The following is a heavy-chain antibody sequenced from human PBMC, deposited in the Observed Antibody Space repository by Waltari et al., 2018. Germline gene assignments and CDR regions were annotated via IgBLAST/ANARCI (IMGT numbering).Heavy chain of an antibody. CDR2: INHRGIP. D-gene: IGHD2-2*01. CDR1: GGSFSGYY. CDR3: ARGRYCTSTTCFRSAFDI. V-gene: IGHV4-34*01. J-gene: IGHJ3*02. Sequence: QVQLQQWGAGLLKPSETLSLTCAVYGGSFSGYYWSWIRQPPGRGLEWIGEINHRGIPTQNPALTGRVTISVDTSKNQVSLKLTSVTAADTAVNYCARGRYCTSTTCFRSAFDIWGQGTMVTVSS.